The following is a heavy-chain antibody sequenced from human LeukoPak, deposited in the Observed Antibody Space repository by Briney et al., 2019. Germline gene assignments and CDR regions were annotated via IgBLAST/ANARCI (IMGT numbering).Heavy chain of an antibody. CDR1: GYTFTGYY. Sequence: GASAKVSCKASGYTFTGYYMHWVRQAPGQGLEWMGWINPNSGDTHYAQKFQGRVTMTRDTSISTAYMELSRLRSDDTAVYYCARGSTVGATESLGFDYWGQGTPVTVSS. D-gene: IGHD1-26*01. CDR3: ARGSTVGATESLGFDY. CDR2: INPNSGDT. J-gene: IGHJ4*02. V-gene: IGHV1-2*02.